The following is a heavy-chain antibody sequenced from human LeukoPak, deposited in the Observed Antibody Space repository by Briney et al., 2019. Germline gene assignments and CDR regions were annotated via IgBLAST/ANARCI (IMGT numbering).Heavy chain of an antibody. Sequence: ASVKVSCKASGYTFTGYYMHWVRQAPGQGLEWMGWINPNSGGTNYAQKFQGRVTMTRDTSISTAYMELSRLRSDDTAVYYSARVRIIVRYFYRSLDYWGQGTLVTVSS. CDR1: GYTFTGYY. V-gene: IGHV1-2*02. CDR2: INPNSGGT. J-gene: IGHJ4*02. CDR3: ARVRIIVRYFYRSLDY. D-gene: IGHD3-9*01.